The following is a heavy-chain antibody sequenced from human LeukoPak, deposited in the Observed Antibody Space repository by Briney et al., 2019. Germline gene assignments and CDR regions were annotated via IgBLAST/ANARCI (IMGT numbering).Heavy chain of an antibody. CDR2: ISYDGSNK. J-gene: IGHJ5*02. V-gene: IGHV3-30-3*01. CDR3: ARDSTAAGTGWFDP. Sequence: GGSLRLSCAASGFTFSSYAMHWARQAPGKGLEWVAVISYDGSNKYYADSVKGRFTISRDNSKNTLYLQMNSLRAEDTAVYYCARDSTAAGTGWFDPWGQGTLVTVSS. D-gene: IGHD6-13*01. CDR1: GFTFSSYA.